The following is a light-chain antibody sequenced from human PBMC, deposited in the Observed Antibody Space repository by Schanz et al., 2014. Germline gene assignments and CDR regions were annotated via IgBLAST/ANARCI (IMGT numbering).Light chain of an antibody. J-gene: IGLJ3*02. Sequence: QSALTQPASVSGSPGQSITISCTGTSSDVGGYNFVSWYQHHPGKAPKLLIYDVTKRPSGVPDRFSGSRSGNTASLTVSGLQAEDEADYYCSSYAGSNTPWVFGGGTKLTVL. CDR2: DVT. CDR1: SSDVGGYNF. CDR3: SSYAGSNTPWV. V-gene: IGLV2-8*01.